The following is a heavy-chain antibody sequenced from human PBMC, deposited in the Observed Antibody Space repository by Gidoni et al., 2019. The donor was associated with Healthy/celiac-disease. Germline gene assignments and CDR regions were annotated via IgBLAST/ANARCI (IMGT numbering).Heavy chain of an antibody. Sequence: EVQLVESGGGLVTPGGSLRPSCAASGFTFSSYSMNWVRQAPGKGLEWVSSMSSSSGYIYYADSVKGRFTISRDNAKNSLYLQMNSLRAEDTAVYYCARELYSSSWYPGYWGQGTLVTVSS. CDR1: GFTFSSYS. D-gene: IGHD6-13*01. J-gene: IGHJ4*02. V-gene: IGHV3-21*01. CDR2: MSSSSGYI. CDR3: ARELYSSSWYPGY.